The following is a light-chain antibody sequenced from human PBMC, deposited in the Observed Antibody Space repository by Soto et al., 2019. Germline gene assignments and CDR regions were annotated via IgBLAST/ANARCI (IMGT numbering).Light chain of an antibody. J-gene: IGKJ1*01. CDR2: KVS. CDR3: MQSIELPRT. CDR1: QSLLQGDGSTR. Sequence: DLVMTQSPLSLSVTLGLPGSISCQASQSLLQGDGSTRLYWYLQRPGQSPQLLIYKVSNRVSVVPERFSGSGAGTDFILKISRVEAEDGGVYYSMQSIELPRTFGQGTKVEIK. V-gene: IGKV2D-29*02.